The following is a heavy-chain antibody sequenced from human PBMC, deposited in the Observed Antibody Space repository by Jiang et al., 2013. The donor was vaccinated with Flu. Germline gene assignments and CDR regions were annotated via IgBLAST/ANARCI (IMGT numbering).Heavy chain of an antibody. J-gene: IGHJ5*02. D-gene: IGHD1-26*01. Sequence: QLVESGGGLVQPGGSLRLSCAASGFTFTSYWMSWVRQAPGKGLEWVANIKQDGSEKYYVDSVKGRFTISRDNAKNSLYLQMNSLRAEDTAVYYCARGGELHGFWFDPWGQGTLVTVSS. V-gene: IGHV3-7*03. CDR1: GFTFTSYW. CDR2: IKQDGSEK. CDR3: ARGGELHGFWFDP.